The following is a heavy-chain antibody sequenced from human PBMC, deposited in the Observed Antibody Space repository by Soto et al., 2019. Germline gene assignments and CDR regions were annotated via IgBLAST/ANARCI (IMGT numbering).Heavy chain of an antibody. D-gene: IGHD6-13*01. CDR3: ARHIGYSSSWDLIDY. J-gene: IGHJ4*02. CDR1: GYSFTSYW. Sequence: EVQLVQSGAEVKKPGESLRISCKGSGYSFTSYWISWVRQMPGKGLEWMGRIDPSDSYTNYSPSFQGHVTISADKSISTAYLQWSSLKASDTAMYYCARHIGYSSSWDLIDYWGQGTLVTVSS. CDR2: IDPSDSYT. V-gene: IGHV5-10-1*03.